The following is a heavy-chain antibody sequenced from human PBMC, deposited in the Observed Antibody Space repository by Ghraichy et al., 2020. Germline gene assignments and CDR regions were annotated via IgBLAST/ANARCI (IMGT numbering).Heavy chain of an antibody. CDR1: GYTFTSYA. Sequence: ASVKVSCKASGYTFTSYAMHWVRQAPGQRLEWMGWINAGNGNTKYSQKFQGRVTITRDTSASTAYMELSSLRSEDTAVYYCARQEWELLTFDYWGQGTLVTVSS. D-gene: IGHD1-26*01. J-gene: IGHJ4*02. CDR3: ARQEWELLTFDY. V-gene: IGHV1-3*01. CDR2: INAGNGNT.